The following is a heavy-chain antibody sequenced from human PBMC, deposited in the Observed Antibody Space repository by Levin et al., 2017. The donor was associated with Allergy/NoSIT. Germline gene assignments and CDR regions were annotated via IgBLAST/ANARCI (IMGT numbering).Heavy chain of an antibody. Sequence: PGGSLRLSCEASGFTLKSYAVAWVRQAPGKGLEWLAEISFDGSNIYYLDSVKGRFTISRDNSKNTVYLQRDSLTVVDTALYSCAKEGAYIEVVTASGSGFDLWGQGTMVTVSS. V-gene: IGHV3-30*18. CDR2: ISFDGSNI. CDR1: GFTLKSYA. CDR3: AKEGAYIEVVTASGSGFDL. D-gene: IGHD2-21*02. J-gene: IGHJ3*01.